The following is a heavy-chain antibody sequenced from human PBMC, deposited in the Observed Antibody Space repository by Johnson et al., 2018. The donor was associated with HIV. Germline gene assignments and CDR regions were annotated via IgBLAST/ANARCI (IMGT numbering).Heavy chain of an antibody. Sequence: QMQLVESGGGLVKPGGSLRLSCAASGFTFNDYYMSWIRQAPGKGLEWVSYISNSGSSVYYADSVKGRFTISRDNAKNSLYLQMNSLRAEDTAVYYCAKGRYSSSWYLAGAFDIWGQGTMVTVSS. CDR2: ISNSGSSV. D-gene: IGHD6-13*01. J-gene: IGHJ3*02. CDR1: GFTFNDYY. CDR3: AKGRYSSSWYLAGAFDI. V-gene: IGHV3-11*04.